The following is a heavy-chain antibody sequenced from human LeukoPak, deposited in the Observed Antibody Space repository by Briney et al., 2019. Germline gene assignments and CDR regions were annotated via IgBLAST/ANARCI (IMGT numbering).Heavy chain of an antibody. D-gene: IGHD6-19*01. CDR3: ARGIGASSGWYVIDY. V-gene: IGHV1-3*01. CDR1: GYTFTDYA. Sequence: ASVKLSCKASGYTFTDYAMHWVRQAPGQRLEWMGWINGGNGNTKYSQKFQGRVTITRDTSATTAYMELSRLRSEDTAVYYYARGIGASSGWYVIDYWGQGTLVTVSS. CDR2: INGGNGNT. J-gene: IGHJ4*02.